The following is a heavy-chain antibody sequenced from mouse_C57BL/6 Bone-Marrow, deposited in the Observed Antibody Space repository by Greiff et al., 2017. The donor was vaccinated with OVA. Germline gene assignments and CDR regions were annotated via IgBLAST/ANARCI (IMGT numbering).Heavy chain of an antibody. CDR2: IDPSDSYT. V-gene: IGHV1-69*01. J-gene: IGHJ2*01. Sequence: QVQLQQPGAELVMPGASVKLSCKASGYTFTSYWMHWVKQRPGQGLEWIGEIDPSDSYTNYNQKFKGKSTLTVDKYSSTAYMQLSSLTSEDSAVYYCAREGNYYGSSYFDYWGQGTTLTVSS. CDR1: GYTFTSYW. CDR3: AREGNYYGSSYFDY. D-gene: IGHD1-1*01.